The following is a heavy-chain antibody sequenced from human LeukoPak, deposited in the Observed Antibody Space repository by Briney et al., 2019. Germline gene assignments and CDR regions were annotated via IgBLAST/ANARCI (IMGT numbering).Heavy chain of an antibody. Sequence: SQTLSLTCTVSGGSISSGDYYWSWIRQPPGKGLEWIGYIYYSGSTYYNPSLKSRVTISVETSKNQFSLKLSSVTAADTAVYYCARDNCGGDCYYNWFDPWGQGTLVTVSS. CDR1: GGSISSGDYY. J-gene: IGHJ5*02. D-gene: IGHD2-21*01. V-gene: IGHV4-30-4*08. CDR2: IYYSGST. CDR3: ARDNCGGDCYYNWFDP.